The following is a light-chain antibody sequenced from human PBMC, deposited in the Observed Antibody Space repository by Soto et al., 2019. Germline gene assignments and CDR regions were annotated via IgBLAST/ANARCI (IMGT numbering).Light chain of an antibody. CDR3: SSYTSSSTLL. V-gene: IGLV2-14*01. J-gene: IGLJ1*01. Sequence: LTQPASVSGSPGQSITISCIGTSSDVGGYNYVSWYQQYQGKAPKLMIYDVSNRPSGVSNRFSGSKSGNTASLTISGLQAEDEADYYCSSYTSSSTLLFGTGTKVTVL. CDR1: SSDVGGYNY. CDR2: DVS.